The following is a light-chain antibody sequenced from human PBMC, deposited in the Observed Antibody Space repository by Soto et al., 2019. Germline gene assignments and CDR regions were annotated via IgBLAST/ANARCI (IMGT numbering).Light chain of an antibody. CDR1: QSIRSD. Sequence: DIQMTQSPSSLSASVGDRVIITCRASQSIRSDLNWYQQRPGKAPKLLIYTTSNLESDVPSRFSGSGSGTDFTLTINNLQPGDFATYICQQGFSRPRTFDQGTTVEIK. V-gene: IGKV1-39*01. CDR3: QQGFSRPRT. J-gene: IGKJ1*01. CDR2: TTS.